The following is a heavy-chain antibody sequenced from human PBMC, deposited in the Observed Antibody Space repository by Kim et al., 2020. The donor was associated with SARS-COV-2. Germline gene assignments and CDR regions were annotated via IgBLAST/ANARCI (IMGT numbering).Heavy chain of an antibody. Sequence: GGSLRLSCAASGFTFSDYYMSWIRQAPGKGLEWVSYISSSSSYTNYADSVKGRFTISRDNAKNSLYLQMNSLRAEDTAVYYCARDKGDIVVVVEYGMDVWGQGTTVTVSS. CDR1: GFTFSDYY. CDR2: ISSSSSYT. V-gene: IGHV3-11*06. J-gene: IGHJ6*02. CDR3: ARDKGDIVVVVEYGMDV. D-gene: IGHD2-15*01.